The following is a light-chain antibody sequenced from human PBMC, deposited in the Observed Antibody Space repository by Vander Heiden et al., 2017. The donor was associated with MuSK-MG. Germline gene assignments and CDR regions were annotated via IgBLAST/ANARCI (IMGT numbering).Light chain of an antibody. CDR1: QGISND. V-gene: IGKV1-27*01. Sequence: DLQLTQSSSSLSASVGDRVTITCRASQGISNDLAWYQQKPGKVPKLLIYAASTLQSGVPSRFSGSGSGTDFTLTISSLQPEDVATYYCQKNSSALPAFGQGTKVEIK. CDR3: QKNSSALPA. CDR2: AAS. J-gene: IGKJ1*01.